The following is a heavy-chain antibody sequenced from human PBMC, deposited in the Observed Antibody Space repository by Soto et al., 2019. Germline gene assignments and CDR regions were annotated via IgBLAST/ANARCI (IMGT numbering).Heavy chain of an antibody. CDR1: GFAFSGSA. CDR3: TRDLFSYDYSGILWFDP. V-gene: IGHV3-73*01. J-gene: IGHJ5*02. D-gene: IGHD3-16*01. CDR2: IRSKGHNYTT. Sequence: GGSLRLSCAASGFAFSGSAMYWVRQASGKGPEWVGRIRSKGHNYTTEYAASVKGRFTISRDDSKNTAYLQMNSLQTEDTAVYYCTRDLFSYDYSGILWFDPWGQGTLVTVSS.